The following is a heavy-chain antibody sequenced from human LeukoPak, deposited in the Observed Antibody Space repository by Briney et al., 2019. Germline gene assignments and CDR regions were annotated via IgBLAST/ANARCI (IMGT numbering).Heavy chain of an antibody. CDR2: IVVGSGNT. V-gene: IGHV1-58*01. Sequence: ASVKVSCKASGFTFTSSAVQWVRQARGQRLEWIGWIVVGSGNTNYAQKFQERVTITRDMSTSTAYMELSSLRSEDTAVYYCAAIFGGSHSGYFDYWGQGTLVTVSS. CDR1: GFTFTSSA. J-gene: IGHJ4*02. D-gene: IGHD1-26*01. CDR3: AAIFGGSHSGYFDY.